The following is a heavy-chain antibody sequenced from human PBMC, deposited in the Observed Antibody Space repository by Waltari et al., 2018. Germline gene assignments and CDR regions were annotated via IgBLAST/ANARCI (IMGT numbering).Heavy chain of an antibody. CDR3: ARENGDSSVDY. CDR1: GGSISSGGYY. D-gene: IGHD6-19*01. Sequence: QVQLQESGPGLVKPSQTLSLTCTVSGGSISSGGYYWSWIRQHPGKGLAWVGYIYYSVSTYYNPSLKSRITISVDTSKNLFSLKLSSVTAADTAMYYCARENGDSSVDYWGQGTLVTVSS. J-gene: IGHJ4*02. V-gene: IGHV4-31*03. CDR2: IYYSVST.